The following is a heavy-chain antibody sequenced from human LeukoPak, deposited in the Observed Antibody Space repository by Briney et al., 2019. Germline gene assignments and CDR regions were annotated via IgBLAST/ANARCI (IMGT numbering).Heavy chain of an antibody. CDR2: IYHSGST. CDR1: GGSVSSSKW. V-gene: IGHV4-4*02. CDR3: ASRDLRDYYGMDV. Sequence: PSGTLSLTCAVSGGSVSSSKWWSWVRQPPGKGLAWSGAIYHSGSTKYHPSLKSRVTISVDKSKNQFSLNLSSVTAADTAVYYCASRDLRDYYGMDVWGQGTTVTVSS. J-gene: IGHJ6*02.